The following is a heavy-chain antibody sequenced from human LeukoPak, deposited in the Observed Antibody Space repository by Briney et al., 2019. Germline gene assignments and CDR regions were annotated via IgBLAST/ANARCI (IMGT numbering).Heavy chain of an antibody. CDR3: ARDRGYSYGWIDFDY. CDR2: IIPIFGTA. J-gene: IGHJ4*02. V-gene: IGHV1-69*01. CDR1: GGTFSSYA. Sequence: SVKVSCKASGGTFSSYAISWVRQAPGQGLEWIGGIIPIFGTANYAQKFQGRVTITADESTSTAYMELSSLRSEDTAVYYCARDRGYSYGWIDFDYWGQGTLVTVSS. D-gene: IGHD5-18*01.